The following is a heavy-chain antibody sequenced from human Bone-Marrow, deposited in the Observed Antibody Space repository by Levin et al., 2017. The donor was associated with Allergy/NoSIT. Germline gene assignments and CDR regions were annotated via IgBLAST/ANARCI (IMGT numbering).Heavy chain of an antibody. V-gene: IGHV4-59*08. Sequence: SQTLSLTCSVSGGSIRNYYWSWIRPPPGKGLEWIGYIYDSVTTKYNPSLNSRVTISADTSKNQFSLKLSSVNAADTATYFCARHDTSYEVSAGGSYYDGLDVWGQGTTVTVSS. CDR3: ARHDTSYEVSAGGSYYDGLDV. J-gene: IGHJ6*02. CDR2: IYDSVTT. CDR1: GGSIRNYY. D-gene: IGHD6-13*01.